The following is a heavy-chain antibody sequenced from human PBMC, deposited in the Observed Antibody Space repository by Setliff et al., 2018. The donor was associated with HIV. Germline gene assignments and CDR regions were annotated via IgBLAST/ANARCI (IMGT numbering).Heavy chain of an antibody. D-gene: IGHD3-16*01. CDR1: GYSISSGYY. V-gene: IGHV4-38-2*01. Sequence: SETLSLTCAVSGYSISSGYYWGWIRQPPGKGLEWIGIIYYSGATYYNPSLTSRVTISVDTSRNQFSLKLRSVTAADTAVYYCARGSKGGFFDYWGQGTLVTVSS. CDR2: IYYSGAT. J-gene: IGHJ4*02. CDR3: ARGSKGGFFDY.